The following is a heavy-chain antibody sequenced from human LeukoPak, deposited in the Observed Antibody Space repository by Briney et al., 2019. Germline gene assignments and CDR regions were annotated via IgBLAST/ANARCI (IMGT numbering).Heavy chain of an antibody. Sequence: GASVKVSCKASGYTFTGYYIHWVRQAPRQGLEWMGWMHPNSGDTDYAQKFQGRVTMTRDTSISTAYMELSRLRSDDTALYYCTRAPSSGPFDNWGQGSLVTVSS. CDR3: TRAPSSGPFDN. V-gene: IGHV1-2*02. J-gene: IGHJ4*02. D-gene: IGHD3-22*01. CDR2: MHPNSGDT. CDR1: GYTFTGYY.